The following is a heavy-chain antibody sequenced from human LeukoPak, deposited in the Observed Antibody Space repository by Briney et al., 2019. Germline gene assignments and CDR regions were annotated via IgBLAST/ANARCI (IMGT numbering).Heavy chain of an antibody. CDR1: GVSISAYY. D-gene: IGHD3-22*01. J-gene: IGHJ4*02. CDR3: ARGRSDSSGYYPRSFDY. V-gene: IGHV4-34*01. Sequence: SETLSLTCSVSGVSISAYYWSWIRQPPGKGLEWIGEINHSGSTNYNPSLKSRVTISVDTSKNQFSLKLSSVTAADTAVYYCARGRSDSSGYYPRSFDYWGQGTLVTVSS. CDR2: INHSGST.